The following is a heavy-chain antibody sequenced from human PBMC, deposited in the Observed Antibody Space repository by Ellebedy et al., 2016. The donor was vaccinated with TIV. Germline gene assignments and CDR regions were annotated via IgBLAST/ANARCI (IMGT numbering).Heavy chain of an antibody. Sequence: AASVNVSCKASGYTFTSYGISWVRQAPGQGLEWMGWISADNANTNYAQKLQGRVTMTTDTSTSTAYMELRSLRSDDTAVYYCARDYTSSWRYYYYGMDVWGQGTTVSVSS. CDR1: GYTFTSYG. J-gene: IGHJ6*02. D-gene: IGHD6-13*01. CDR2: ISADNANT. CDR3: ARDYTSSWRYYYYGMDV. V-gene: IGHV1-18*01.